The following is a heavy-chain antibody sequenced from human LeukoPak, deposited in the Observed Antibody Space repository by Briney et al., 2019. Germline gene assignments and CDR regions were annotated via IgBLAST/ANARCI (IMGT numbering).Heavy chain of an antibody. V-gene: IGHV3-48*03. CDR3: AKDLSGGNFDY. D-gene: IGHD3-10*01. J-gene: IGHJ4*02. Sequence: PGGSLRLSCAASGFTFSGYEMNWVRQAPGKGLEWVSYISSSGSTIYYADSVKGRFTISRGNSKNTLYLQMNSLRAEDTAVYYCAKDLSGGNFDYWGQGTLVTVSS. CDR1: GFTFSGYE. CDR2: ISSSGSTI.